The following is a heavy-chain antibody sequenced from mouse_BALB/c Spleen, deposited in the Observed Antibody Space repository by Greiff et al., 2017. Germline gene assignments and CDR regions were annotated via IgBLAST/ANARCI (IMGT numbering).Heavy chain of an antibody. J-gene: IGHJ2*01. Sequence: QVQLQQPGAELVKPGASVKLSCKASGYTFTSYWMHWVKQRPGQGLEWIGEIDPSDSYTNYNQKFKGKATLTVDKSSSTAYMQLSSLTSEDSAVYYCARRRFDYWGQGTTLTVSS. CDR3: ARRRFDY. CDR2: IDPSDSYT. CDR1: GYTFTSYW. V-gene: IGHV1-69*02.